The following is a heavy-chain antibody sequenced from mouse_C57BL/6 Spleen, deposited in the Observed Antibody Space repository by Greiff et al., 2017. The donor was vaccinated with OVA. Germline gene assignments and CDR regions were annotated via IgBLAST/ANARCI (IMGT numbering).Heavy chain of an antibody. CDR3: ARSGVITTVVAPPTMAMDY. Sequence: EVKLVESGGGLVKPGGSLKLSCAASGFTFSDYGMHWVRQAPEKGLEWVAYISSGSSTIYYADTVKGRFTISRDNAKNTLFLQMTSLRSEDTAMYYCARSGVITTVVAPPTMAMDYWGQGTSVTVSS. CDR2: ISSGSSTI. CDR1: GFTFSDYG. D-gene: IGHD1-1*01. J-gene: IGHJ4*01. V-gene: IGHV5-17*01.